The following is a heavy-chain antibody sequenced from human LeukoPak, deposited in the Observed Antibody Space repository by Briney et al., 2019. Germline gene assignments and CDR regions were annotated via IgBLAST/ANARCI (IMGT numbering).Heavy chain of an antibody. CDR2: ISAYNGNT. CDR3: ARDGYCSSTSCRYYYYYGMDV. Sequence: ASVKVSCKASGYTFTSYGISWVRQAPGQGLEWMGWISAYNGNTNYAQKLQGRVTMTTDTSTSTAYMELRSLRSDDTAAYYCARDGYCSSTSCRYYYYYGMDVWGQGTTVTVSS. V-gene: IGHV1-18*01. J-gene: IGHJ6*02. D-gene: IGHD2-2*03. CDR1: GYTFTSYG.